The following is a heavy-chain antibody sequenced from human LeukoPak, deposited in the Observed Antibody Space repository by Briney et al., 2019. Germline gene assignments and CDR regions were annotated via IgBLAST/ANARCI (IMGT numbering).Heavy chain of an antibody. J-gene: IGHJ5*02. D-gene: IGHD3-10*01. CDR1: GFTFSSYG. CDR3: ARDYQGVTVGFDP. V-gene: IGHV3-33*01. CDR2: IWYDGSNK. Sequence: PGRSLRLSCAASGFTFSSYGMHWVRQAPGKGLEWVAVIWYDGSNKYYADSVKGRFTISRDNSKNTLYLQMNSLRAEDTAVYYCARDYQGVTVGFDPWGQGTLVTVSS.